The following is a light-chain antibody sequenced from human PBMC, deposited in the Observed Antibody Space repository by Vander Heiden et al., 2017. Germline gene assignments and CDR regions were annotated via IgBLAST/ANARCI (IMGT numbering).Light chain of an antibody. V-gene: IGLV3-25*03. CDR1: ALPKQS. CDR3: QAADSSGTYPWV. J-gene: IGLJ3*02. CDR2: KDS. Sequence: SYAPTQPPSVSVSPGQTARITCSGDALPKQSAPWHQQKPSQAPVLVLYKDSVRPSGLPERFSGSSSGTTVTLTISGVQAEDEADYYCQAADSSGTYPWVFGGGTKLTVL.